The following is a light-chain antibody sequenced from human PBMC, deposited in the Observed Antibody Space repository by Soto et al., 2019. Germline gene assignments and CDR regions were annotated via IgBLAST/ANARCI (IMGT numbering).Light chain of an antibody. CDR3: QQYGSSIT. V-gene: IGKV3-20*01. CDR2: GAS. J-gene: IGKJ5*01. Sequence: EIVLTQSPGTPSLSPRERATLSCMASQSVSSSYLAWYQQKPGQAPRLLIYGASSRATGIPDRFSGSGSGTDFTLTISRLEPEDFAVYYCQQYGSSITFGQGTRLEI. CDR1: QSVSSSY.